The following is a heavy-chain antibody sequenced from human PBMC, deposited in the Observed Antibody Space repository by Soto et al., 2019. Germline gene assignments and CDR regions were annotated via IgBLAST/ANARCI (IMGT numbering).Heavy chain of an antibody. CDR2: ISSSSSYI. CDR3: ARDPYYDYVWGSYRSYYFDY. Sequence: GGSLRLSCAASGFTFSSYSMNWVRQAPGKGLEWVSSISSSSSYIYYADSVKGRFTITRDNAKNSLYLQMNSLRAEDTAVYYYARDPYYDYVWGSYRSYYFDYWGQGTPVTV. D-gene: IGHD3-16*02. CDR1: GFTFSSYS. V-gene: IGHV3-21*01. J-gene: IGHJ4*02.